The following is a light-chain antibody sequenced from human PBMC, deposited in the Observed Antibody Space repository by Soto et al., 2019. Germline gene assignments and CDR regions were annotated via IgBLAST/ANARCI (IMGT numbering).Light chain of an antibody. V-gene: IGLV1-44*01. CDR3: AAWDDSLNGVL. J-gene: IGLJ2*01. Sequence: QSVLTQPPSASGTPGQRVTISCSGGSSNIGRNTVNWYQQLPGTTPKLLIYNNNQRPSGVPDRFSGSESGTSASLAISGLQSEDEADYYCAAWDDSLNGVLFGGGTKLTVL. CDR2: NNN. CDR1: SSNIGRNT.